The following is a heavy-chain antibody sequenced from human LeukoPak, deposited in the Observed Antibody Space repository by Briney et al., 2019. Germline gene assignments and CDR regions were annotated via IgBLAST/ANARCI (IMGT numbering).Heavy chain of an antibody. CDR2: ISYDGSNK. CDR3: AKGLWFGELPLH. CDR1: GFTFSDYY. V-gene: IGHV3-30*18. D-gene: IGHD3-10*01. Sequence: GGSLRLSCAASGFTFSDYYMSWIRQAPGKGLEWVAVISYDGSNKYYADSVKGRFTISRDNSKNTLYLQMNSLRAEDTAVYYCAKGLWFGELPLHWGQGTLVTVSS. J-gene: IGHJ4*02.